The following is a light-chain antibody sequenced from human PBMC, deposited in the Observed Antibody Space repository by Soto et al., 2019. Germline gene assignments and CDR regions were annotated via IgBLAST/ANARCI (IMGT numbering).Light chain of an antibody. CDR3: SSYAGNNNLV. J-gene: IGLJ3*02. CDR2: EVS. Sequence: QSALTQPPSASGSPGQSVTISCTGTSSDVGGYNYVSWYQQHPGKAPKVMIYEVSKRPSGVPARFSGSKSGNTASLTVFGLQAEDEADYYCSSYAGNNNLVFGGGTKLTVL. V-gene: IGLV2-8*01. CDR1: SSDVGGYNY.